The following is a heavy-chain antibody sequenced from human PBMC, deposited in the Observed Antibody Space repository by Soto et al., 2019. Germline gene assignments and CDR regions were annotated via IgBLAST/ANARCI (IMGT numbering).Heavy chain of an antibody. V-gene: IGHV3-21*01. CDR1: GFTFSRYS. CDR2: ISSSSSYI. J-gene: IGHJ6*02. Sequence: EVPLVESGGGLGKPGGSLRLSCAASGFTFSRYSMNWVRQAPGKGLEWVSSISSSSSYIYDADSVKGRFTISRDNAKNSLYPQMNSLIAEDTAVYYCASRGFLEWFPYYGMEDWGQGTTLTASS. CDR3: ASRGFLEWFPYYGMED. D-gene: IGHD3-3*01.